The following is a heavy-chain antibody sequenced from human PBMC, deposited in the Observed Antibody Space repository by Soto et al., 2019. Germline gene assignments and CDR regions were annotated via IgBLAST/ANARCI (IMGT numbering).Heavy chain of an antibody. CDR3: ARALFGSYYYYYQLDV. V-gene: IGHV3-48*03. CDR2: ISHSGSTT. J-gene: IGHJ6*02. CDR1: GFTCSSYE. Sequence: EVQLVESGGGLVQPGGSLRLSCAASGFTCSSYEMNWVRQAPGKGLERVSYISHSGSTTSYADSVMGRFTISRDDAKNSLYLQMHSLRAEDTAIFFCARALFGSYYYYYQLDVWGQGTTVTVSS. D-gene: IGHD3-16*01.